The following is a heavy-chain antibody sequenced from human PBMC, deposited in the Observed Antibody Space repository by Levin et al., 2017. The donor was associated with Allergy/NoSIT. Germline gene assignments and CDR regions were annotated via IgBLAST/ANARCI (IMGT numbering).Heavy chain of an antibody. CDR2: ISWSSHSL. J-gene: IGHJ6*02. Sequence: LSLTCEASGFIFEDYAMHWVRQVPGKGLEWVAGISWSSHSLGYADSVKGRFTISRDNAKNSLYLQMYSLRFEDTALYYCTKDNFRGYSLGSKFEVYGLDVWGHGTAVTV. V-gene: IGHV3-9*01. D-gene: IGHD5-18*01. CDR3: TKDNFRGYSLGSKFEVYGLDV. CDR1: GFIFEDYA.